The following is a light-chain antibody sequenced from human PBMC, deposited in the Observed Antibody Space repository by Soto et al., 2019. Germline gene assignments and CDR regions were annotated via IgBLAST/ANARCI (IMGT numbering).Light chain of an antibody. CDR2: AAS. J-gene: IGKJ4*01. CDR1: ENLFKF. V-gene: IGKV1-5*01. Sequence: DIQLIQSPATLSASVGDRITITCRASENLFKFLAWYQQRSGRAPNLLIYAASDLETGVPSRFSGRGSGTEFTLTIDSLQPDDSATYYCQHYNTQSSTFGGGTKVDVK. CDR3: QHYNTQSST.